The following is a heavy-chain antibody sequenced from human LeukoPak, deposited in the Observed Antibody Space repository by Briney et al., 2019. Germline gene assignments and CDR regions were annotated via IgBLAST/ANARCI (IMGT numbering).Heavy chain of an antibody. J-gene: IGHJ3*02. Sequence: PSETLSLTCTVSGGSISSGGYYWSWIRQHPGKGLEWIAYIYYTGSTYYNPSLKSPLTISVDRSKNQFSLRLSSMTAADTAVYYCARVPSVIDAFDIWGQGTMVTVSS. V-gene: IGHV4-31*01. CDR1: GGSISSGGYY. CDR3: ARVPSVIDAFDI. CDR2: IYYTGST. D-gene: IGHD2-21*01.